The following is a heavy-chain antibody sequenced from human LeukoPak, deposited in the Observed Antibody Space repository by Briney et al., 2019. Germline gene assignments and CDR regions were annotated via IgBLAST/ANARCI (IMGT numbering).Heavy chain of an antibody. Sequence: GGSLRLSCAASGVTFSNYRNYCGRQAPGKGLEWVAVISFDGSNKYYADSVKGRFTISRDNSKNTLYLQMNSLRAEDTAVYFWGKRKRYFDLLIVYWGRGTLVTVSS. J-gene: IGHJ4*02. CDR1: GVTFSNYR. D-gene: IGHD3-9*01. V-gene: IGHV3-30*18. CDR2: ISFDGSNK. CDR3: GKRKRYFDLLIVY.